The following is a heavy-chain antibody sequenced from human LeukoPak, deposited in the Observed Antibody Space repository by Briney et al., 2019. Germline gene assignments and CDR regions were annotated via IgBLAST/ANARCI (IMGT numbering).Heavy chain of an antibody. D-gene: IGHD2-2*01. CDR3: AKDFQRYCSSTSCLHTADY. V-gene: IGHV3-53*01. CDR1: GFTASSNY. J-gene: IGHJ4*02. Sequence: GGSLRLSCAASGFTASSNYMSWVRQAPGKGLEWVSVIYSGSSADYADSVKGRFTISRDNSKNTLYLQMNSLRAEDTAVYYCAKDFQRYCSSTSCLHTADYWGQGTLVTVSS. CDR2: IYSGSSA.